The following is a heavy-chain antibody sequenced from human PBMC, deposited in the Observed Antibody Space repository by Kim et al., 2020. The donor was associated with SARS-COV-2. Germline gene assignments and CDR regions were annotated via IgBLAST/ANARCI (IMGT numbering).Heavy chain of an antibody. J-gene: IGHJ4*02. CDR1: GFTFSSYA. Sequence: GGSLRLSCSASGFTFSSYAMSWVRQPPGKGLEWVPDISDRGADTYYADSVKGRFTISRDNSKKRLFLQMNSLRAEDTAIYYCAKGPGGFASYYFHNWGQGTLVAVSS. CDR3: AKGPGGFASYYFHN. CDR2: ISDRGADT. D-gene: IGHD3-16*01. V-gene: IGHV3-23*01.